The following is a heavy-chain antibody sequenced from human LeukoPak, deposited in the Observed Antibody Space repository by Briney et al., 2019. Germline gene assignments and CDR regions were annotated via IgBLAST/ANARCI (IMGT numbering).Heavy chain of an antibody. CDR1: GYSFTSYW. CDR2: IYPGDSDT. V-gene: IGHV5-51*01. Sequence: GESLKISYKGSGYSFTSYWIGWVRQMPGKGLEWMGIIYPGDSDTRYSPSFQGQVTISADKSISTAYLQWSSLKASDTAMYYCARRKNYYGSGSSFDYFDYWGQGTLVTVSS. CDR3: ARRKNYYGSGSSFDYFDY. J-gene: IGHJ4*02. D-gene: IGHD3-10*01.